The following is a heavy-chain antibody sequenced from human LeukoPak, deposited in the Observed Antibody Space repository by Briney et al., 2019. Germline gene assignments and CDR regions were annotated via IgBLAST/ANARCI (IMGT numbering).Heavy chain of an antibody. V-gene: IGHV3-21*01. CDR3: VRDRSYAWEQGQYYYYGMDV. CDR2: ISSSSSYI. Sequence: GFLRLSCAASGFTVSSNYMSWVRQAPGKGLEWVSSISSSSSYIYYADSVKGRFTISRDNAKNSLYLQMNSLRAEDTAVYYCVRDRSYAWEQGQYYYYGMDVWGQGTTVTVSS. J-gene: IGHJ6*02. CDR1: GFTVSSNY. D-gene: IGHD1-26*01.